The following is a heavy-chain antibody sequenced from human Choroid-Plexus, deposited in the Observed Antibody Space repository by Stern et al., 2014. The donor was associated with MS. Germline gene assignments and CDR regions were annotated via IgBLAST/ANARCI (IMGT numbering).Heavy chain of an antibody. D-gene: IGHD2-21*02. Sequence: QMQLVQSGAEVKKPGASVKVSCKVSGYTLSEISMHWVRQAPGKGLEWMGGFDPEHGETRYAQKFQGRVTMAEDRSTDIAYMELSSLRSEDTAVYYCATHRGRVTYYYGMDVWGQGTTVTVSS. CDR3: ATHRGRVTYYYGMDV. J-gene: IGHJ6*02. V-gene: IGHV1-24*01. CDR1: GYTLSEIS. CDR2: FDPEHGET.